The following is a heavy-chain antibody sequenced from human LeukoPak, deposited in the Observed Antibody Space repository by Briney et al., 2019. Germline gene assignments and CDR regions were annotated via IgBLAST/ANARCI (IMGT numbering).Heavy chain of an antibody. CDR3: ASRTATRHYYDSSGYYYVGAFDI. J-gene: IGHJ3*02. D-gene: IGHD3-22*01. V-gene: IGHV1-69*04. CDR2: IIPILDIP. CDR1: GGTFSSHA. Sequence: SVKVSCKASGGTFSSHAISWVRQAPGQGPEWMGRIIPILDIPNYAQKFQGRVTITADKSTSTAYMELSSLRSEDTAVYYCASRTATRHYYDSSGYYYVGAFDIWGQGTMVTVSS.